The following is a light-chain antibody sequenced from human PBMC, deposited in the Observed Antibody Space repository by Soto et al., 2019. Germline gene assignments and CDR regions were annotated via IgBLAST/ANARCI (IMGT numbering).Light chain of an antibody. Sequence: DIQMTQSPSTLSASVGDRATITCRASQSISSWLAWYQQKPGKAPKLLIYDASSLESGVPSRFSGSGSGTEFTLTISSLQPDDFATYYCQQYNSYLWTFGQGTKVEIK. V-gene: IGKV1-5*01. J-gene: IGKJ1*01. CDR1: QSISSW. CDR3: QQYNSYLWT. CDR2: DAS.